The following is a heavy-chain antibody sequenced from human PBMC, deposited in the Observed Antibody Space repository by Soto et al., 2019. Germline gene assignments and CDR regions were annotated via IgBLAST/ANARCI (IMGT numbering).Heavy chain of an antibody. CDR3: AKDMKWGGMTTIHYFDS. Sequence: PGGSLRLSCAASGFTFSNYAVTWVRQAPGKGLEWVSTISGSGGSTYYADSVKGRFTISRDNAKNSLFLQMNSLRPEDTALYYCAKDMKWGGMTTIHYFDSWGQGTQVTVSS. D-gene: IGHD4-17*01. CDR2: ISGSGGST. CDR1: GFTFSNYA. V-gene: IGHV3-23*01. J-gene: IGHJ4*02.